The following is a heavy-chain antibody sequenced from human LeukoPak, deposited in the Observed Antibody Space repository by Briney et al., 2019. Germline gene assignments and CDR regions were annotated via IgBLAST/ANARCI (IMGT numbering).Heavy chain of an antibody. J-gene: IGHJ4*02. CDR2: MNPNSGNT. V-gene: IGHV1-8*01. Sequence: ASVKVSCKASGYTFTSYDINWVRQATGQGLEWMGWMNPNSGNTSYAQKFQGRVTMTRNTSISTAYMELSSLRSEDTAVYYCARVRGWLHYPLDYWGQGTLVTVSS. CDR1: GYTFTSYD. D-gene: IGHD5-24*01. CDR3: ARVRGWLHYPLDY.